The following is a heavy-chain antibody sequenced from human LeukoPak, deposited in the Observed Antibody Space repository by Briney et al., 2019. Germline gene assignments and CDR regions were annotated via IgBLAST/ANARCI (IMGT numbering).Heavy chain of an antibody. CDR2: IWHDGSHK. J-gene: IGHJ4*02. D-gene: IGHD3-10*01. V-gene: IGHV3-33*01. Sequence: GRSLRVSCVASGFAFHTYAMHWVGQAPGKGLDWVTLIWHDGSHKFFIGSVRGRDTISRDNSKNTLYLQMNGLRAEDTAVYYCTREIFGSGSYLDSWGQGTLVAVSS. CDR3: TREIFGSGSYLDS. CDR1: GFAFHTYA.